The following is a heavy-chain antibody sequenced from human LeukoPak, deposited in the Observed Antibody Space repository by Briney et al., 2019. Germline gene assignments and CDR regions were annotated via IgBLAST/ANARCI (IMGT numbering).Heavy chain of an antibody. CDR3: ARHGYSYGPLNY. J-gene: IGHJ4*02. V-gene: IGHV4-59*08. D-gene: IGHD5-18*01. Sequence: SETLSLTCTVSGGSISSYYWSWIRQPPGKGLEWIGYIYYSGSTNYNPSLKSRVTISVDTSKNQFSLKLSSVTAADTAVYYCARHGYSYGPLNYWGQGTLVTVSS. CDR1: GGSISSYY. CDR2: IYYSGST.